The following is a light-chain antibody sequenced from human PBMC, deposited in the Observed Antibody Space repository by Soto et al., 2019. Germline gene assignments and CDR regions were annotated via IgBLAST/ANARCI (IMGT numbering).Light chain of an antibody. J-gene: IGLJ1*01. V-gene: IGLV2-14*01. CDR3: SSYTSSVTYV. CDR2: EVS. Sequence: QSVLTQPASASGSPGQSITISCTGSGSDVGGYKYVSWYQQYPGKAPKLIIFEVSNRPSGVSDRFSGSKSGNTASLTIAGLQAEDEADYFCSSYTSSVTYVFVTGTKVTVL. CDR1: GSDVGGYKY.